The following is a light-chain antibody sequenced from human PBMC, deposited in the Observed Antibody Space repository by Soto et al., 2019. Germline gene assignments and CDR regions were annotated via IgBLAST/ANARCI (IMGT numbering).Light chain of an antibody. CDR1: QSISTW. CDR3: QQYNTYPLT. V-gene: IGKV1-5*03. J-gene: IGKJ4*01. Sequence: DIQMTQSPSTLSASVGDRVTTTCRASQSISTWLAWYQQKPGKAPKLLIYKASNLEDGVPSRFSGSGSGTEFTITISSLQPDDFATYYCQQYNTYPLTFGGGTK. CDR2: KAS.